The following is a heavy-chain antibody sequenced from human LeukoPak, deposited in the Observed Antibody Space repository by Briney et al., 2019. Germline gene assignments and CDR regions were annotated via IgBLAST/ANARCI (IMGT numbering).Heavy chain of an antibody. CDR3: AKAQGYSSGNYFDY. Sequence: GGSLRLSCAASGCTFSSYAMSWVRQAPGKGLEWVSAISGSGGSTYYADSVKGRFTISRDNSKDTLYLQMNSLRAEDTAVYYCAKAQGYSSGNYFDYWGQGTLVTVSS. CDR2: ISGSGGST. J-gene: IGHJ4*02. CDR1: GCTFSSYA. V-gene: IGHV3-23*01. D-gene: IGHD6-19*01.